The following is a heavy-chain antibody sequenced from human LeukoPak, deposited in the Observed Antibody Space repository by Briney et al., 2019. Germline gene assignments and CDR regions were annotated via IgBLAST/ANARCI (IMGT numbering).Heavy chain of an antibody. Sequence: GRSLRLSCAASGFTFSSYAMHWVRQAPGKGLEWVAVISYDGSNKYYADSVKGRFTISRDNSKNTLYLQMNSLRAEDTAVYYCARDGGLRLLLHRRGLMDYWGQGTLVTVSS. J-gene: IGHJ4*02. V-gene: IGHV3-30-3*01. CDR3: ARDGGLRLLLHRRGLMDY. CDR1: GFTFSSYA. CDR2: ISYDGSNK. D-gene: IGHD3-22*01.